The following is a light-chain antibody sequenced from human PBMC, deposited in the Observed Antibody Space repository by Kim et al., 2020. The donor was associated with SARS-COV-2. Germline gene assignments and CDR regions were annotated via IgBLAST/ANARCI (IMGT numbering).Light chain of an antibody. Sequence: LSPGERATLSGRASQSVSSSYLAGYQQKPGQAPRLLIYGASSRATGIPDRFSGSGSGTDFTLTISRLEPEDFAVYYCQQYGSSPYTFGQGTKLEI. CDR3: QQYGSSPYT. CDR2: GAS. J-gene: IGKJ2*01. V-gene: IGKV3-20*01. CDR1: QSVSSSY.